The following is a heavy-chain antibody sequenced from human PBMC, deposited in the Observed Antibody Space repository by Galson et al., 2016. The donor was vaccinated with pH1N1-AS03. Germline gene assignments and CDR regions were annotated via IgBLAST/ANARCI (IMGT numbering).Heavy chain of an antibody. J-gene: IGHJ6*03. CDR3: ARPAGTPNYYYTDV. D-gene: IGHD3-10*01. V-gene: IGHV1-2*02. Sequence: SVKVSCKASGYTFTDYYVHWVRQAPGHGLEWLGWISPYSGATNLDQKFQGRVTMTRDTSISTAYVELNSLTSDDTAVYYCARPAGTPNYYYTDVWGKGTTVTVSS. CDR1: GYTFTDYY. CDR2: ISPYSGAT.